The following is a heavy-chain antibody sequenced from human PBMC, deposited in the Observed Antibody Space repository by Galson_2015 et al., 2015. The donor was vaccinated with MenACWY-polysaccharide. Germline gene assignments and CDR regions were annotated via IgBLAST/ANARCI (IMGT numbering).Heavy chain of an antibody. CDR2: ISGSGGNT. Sequence: SLRLSCAASGFTFSSYAMSWVRQAPGKGLEWVSTISGSGGNTYYADSVKGRFTVSRDNSKNTLYLQMNSLRAEDTAVYYCAKQSAADDSGIDYWGQGTLVTVSS. D-gene: IGHD1-26*01. CDR1: GFTFSSYA. V-gene: IGHV3-23*01. CDR3: AKQSAADDSGIDY. J-gene: IGHJ4*02.